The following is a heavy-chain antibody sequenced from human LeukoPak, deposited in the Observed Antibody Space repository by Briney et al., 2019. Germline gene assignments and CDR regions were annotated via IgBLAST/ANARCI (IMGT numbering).Heavy chain of an antibody. V-gene: IGHV3-21*01. Sequence: PGGSLRLSCAASGFTFSSYSMNWVRQAPGKGLEWVSSISSSSSYIYYADSVKGRFTISRDNAKNSLYLQMNSLRAEDTAVYYCARDRAGYGSGSYSNFDYWGQGTLVTVSS. CDR1: GFTFSSYS. D-gene: IGHD3-10*01. CDR3: ARDRAGYGSGSYSNFDY. CDR2: ISSSSSYI. J-gene: IGHJ4*02.